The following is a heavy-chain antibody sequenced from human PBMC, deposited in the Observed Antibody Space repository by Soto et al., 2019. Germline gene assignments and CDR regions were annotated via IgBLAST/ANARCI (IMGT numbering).Heavy chain of an antibody. CDR3: ARGSYYDSSGSTGDYYYGMDV. CDR1: GFTFSSYA. V-gene: IGHV3-30-3*01. D-gene: IGHD3-22*01. CDR2: ISYDGSNK. Sequence: GGSLRLSCAASGFTFSSYAMHWVRQAPGKGLEWVAVISYDGSNKYYADSVKGRFTISRDNSKNTLYLQMNSLRAEDTAVYYCARGSYYDSSGSTGDYYYGMDVWGQGTTVTVSS. J-gene: IGHJ6*02.